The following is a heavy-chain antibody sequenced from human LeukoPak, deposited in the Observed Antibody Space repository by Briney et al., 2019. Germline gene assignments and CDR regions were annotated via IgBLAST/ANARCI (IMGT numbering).Heavy chain of an antibody. V-gene: IGHV3-30*18. CDR3: AKCPRGSSGWFDY. CDR2: ISYDGSHK. Sequence: GGSLRLSCAASGFTFSSYGMHWVRQAPGKGLEWVAVISYDGSHKYYADSVKGRFTISRDNSKNTLYLQMNSLRAEDTAVYYCAKCPRGSSGWFDYWGQGTLVTVSS. CDR1: GFTFSSYG. J-gene: IGHJ5*01. D-gene: IGHD6-19*01.